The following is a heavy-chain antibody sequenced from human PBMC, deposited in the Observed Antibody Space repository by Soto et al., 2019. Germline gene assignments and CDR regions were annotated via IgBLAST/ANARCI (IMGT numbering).Heavy chain of an antibody. Sequence: ASVKVSCKASGYTFTGYYMHWVRQAPGQGLEWMGWINPNSGGTNYAQKFQGWVTMTRDTSISTAYMELSRLRSDDTAVYYCARAVNLGYCSGGSCPDFDYWGQGTLVTVSS. D-gene: IGHD2-15*01. J-gene: IGHJ4*02. CDR1: GYTFTGYY. V-gene: IGHV1-2*04. CDR2: INPNSGGT. CDR3: ARAVNLGYCSGGSCPDFDY.